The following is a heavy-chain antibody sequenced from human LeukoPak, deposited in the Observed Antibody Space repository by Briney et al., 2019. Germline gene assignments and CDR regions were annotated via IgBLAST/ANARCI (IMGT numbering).Heavy chain of an antibody. Sequence: GGSLRLSCAASRFTFNTYAMSWVRQAPGKGLEWVSAISGSGGSTYYADSVKGRFTISRDNSKNTLYLQMNSLRAEDTAVYYCAKPYYYDGSGPRGGAFDIWGQGTMVTVSS. D-gene: IGHD3-22*01. J-gene: IGHJ3*02. CDR2: ISGSGGST. CDR3: AKPYYYDGSGPRGGAFDI. V-gene: IGHV3-23*01. CDR1: RFTFNTYA.